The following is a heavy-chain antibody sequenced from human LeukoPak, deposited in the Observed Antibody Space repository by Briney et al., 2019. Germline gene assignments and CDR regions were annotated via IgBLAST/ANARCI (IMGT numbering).Heavy chain of an antibody. CDR2: IRYDGRSE. J-gene: IGHJ4*02. CDR3: ARTRLGTSTSFYFDL. CDR1: EFIFSDYD. D-gene: IGHD1-26*01. Sequence: HSGGSLRLSCAASEFIFSDYDMHWVRQAPGKGLEWVALIRYDGRSEYYSGYMQGRFTISRDNSKNNLFLNMNNLGPEDTAVYFCARTRLGTSTSFYFDLWGQGTQVLVSS. V-gene: IGHV3-30*02.